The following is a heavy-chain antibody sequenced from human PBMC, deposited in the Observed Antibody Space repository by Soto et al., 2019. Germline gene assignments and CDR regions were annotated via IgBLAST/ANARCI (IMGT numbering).Heavy chain of an antibody. CDR1: GFTFSSYA. J-gene: IGHJ4*02. CDR3: AIQDYYDSSGYYHKKSFDY. Sequence: EVQLLESGGGLVQPGGSLRLSCAASGFTFSSYAMSWVRQAPGKGLEWVSAISGSGGSTYYADSVKGRFTISRDNSKNTLYLQMNSLRAEDTAVYYCAIQDYYDSSGYYHKKSFDYWGQGTLVTVSS. V-gene: IGHV3-23*01. CDR2: ISGSGGST. D-gene: IGHD3-22*01.